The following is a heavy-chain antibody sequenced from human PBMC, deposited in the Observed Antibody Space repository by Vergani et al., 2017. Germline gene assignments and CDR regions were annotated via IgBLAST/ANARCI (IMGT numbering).Heavy chain of an antibody. CDR1: GFTFSSYS. Sequence: EVQLVESGGGLVKPGGSLRLSCAASGFTFSSYSMNWVRQAPGKGLEWVSSISSSSSYIYYADSVKGRFTISRDNAKNSLYLQMNSLRAEDTAVYYCAKDDYDSRSFDYWGQGTLVTVSS. D-gene: IGHD3-22*01. CDR3: AKDDYDSRSFDY. CDR2: ISSSSSYI. J-gene: IGHJ4*02. V-gene: IGHV3-21*01.